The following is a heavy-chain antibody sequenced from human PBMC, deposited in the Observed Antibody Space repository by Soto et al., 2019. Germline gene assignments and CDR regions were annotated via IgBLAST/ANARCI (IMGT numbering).Heavy chain of an antibody. V-gene: IGHV3-30-3*01. CDR3: AFNYYGSGPYCDS. CDR1: GLTFSSYA. CDR2: ISYGGGNT. D-gene: IGHD3-10*01. J-gene: IGHJ4*02. Sequence: GGSLRLSCTASGLTFSSYAMHWVRQAPGKGLEWVAVISYGGGNTYYADSVKGRFTTSRDNSKNTLYLQMNSLSPEDTAVYYCAFNYYGSGPYCDSWGQGTLVTVSS.